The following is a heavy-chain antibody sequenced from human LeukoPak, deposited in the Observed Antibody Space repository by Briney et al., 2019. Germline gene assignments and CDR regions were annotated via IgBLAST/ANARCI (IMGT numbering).Heavy chain of an antibody. CDR1: GGSFSGYY. V-gene: IGHV4-34*01. J-gene: IGHJ4*02. CDR3: ARDRDYGDYGRFDY. D-gene: IGHD4-17*01. Sequence: SETLSLTCAVYGGSFSGYYWSWIRQPPGKGLEWIGEINHSGSTNYNPSLKSRVTISVDKSKNQFSLKLSSVTAADTAVYYCARDRDYGDYGRFDYWGQGTLVTVSS. CDR2: INHSGST.